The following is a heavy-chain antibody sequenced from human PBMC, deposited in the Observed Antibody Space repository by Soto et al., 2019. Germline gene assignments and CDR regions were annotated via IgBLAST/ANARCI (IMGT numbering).Heavy chain of an antibody. J-gene: IGHJ4*02. D-gene: IGHD4-4*01. V-gene: IGHV3-30*18. CDR1: GFTFRSYG. Sequence: QVQLVESGGGVVQPGRSLRLSCVASGFTFRSYGMHWVRQAPGKGLEWVAVISYDGSNKYYEESVKGRFTISRDNSKNTLYLQMNSVRGEDTALYYCAKDHKTTALSDFDSWGQGTLVTVSS. CDR2: ISYDGSNK. CDR3: AKDHKTTALSDFDS.